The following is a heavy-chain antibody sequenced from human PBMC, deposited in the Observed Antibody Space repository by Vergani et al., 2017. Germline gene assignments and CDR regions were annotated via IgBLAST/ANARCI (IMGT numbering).Heavy chain of an antibody. D-gene: IGHD5-12*01. CDR1: GGSFSGYY. CDR2: INHSGST. Sequence: QVQLQQWGAGLLKPSETLSLTCAVYGGSFSGYYWSWIRQPPGKGLEWIGEINHSGSTNYNPSLKSRVTISVDTSKNQFSLKLSSVTAADTAVYYCARVRWATGYYYYGMDVWGQGTTVTVSS. J-gene: IGHJ6*02. CDR3: ARVRWATGYYYYGMDV. V-gene: IGHV4-34*01.